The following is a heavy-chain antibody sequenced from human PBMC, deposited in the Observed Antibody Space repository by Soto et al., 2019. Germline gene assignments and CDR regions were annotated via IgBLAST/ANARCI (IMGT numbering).Heavy chain of an antibody. CDR2: SRNKGRSYTT. J-gene: IGHJ3*02. V-gene: IGHV3-72*01. CDR3: TRGTGYPQGAFDI. CDR1: GFTFSDHY. D-gene: IGHD7-27*01. Sequence: EVQLVESGGGLVQPGGSLRLSCAASGFTFSDHYMDWVRQAPGKGLEWVGRSRNKGRSYTTEYATSVKGRFTISRDDSKNSLYLQMNSLKTDDTAVYYCTRGTGYPQGAFDIWGQGTMVTVSS.